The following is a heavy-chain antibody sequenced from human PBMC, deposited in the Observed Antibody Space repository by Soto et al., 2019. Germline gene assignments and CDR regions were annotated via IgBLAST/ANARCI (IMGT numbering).Heavy chain of an antibody. D-gene: IGHD3-16*02. V-gene: IGHV3-30-3*01. CDR1: GFTFSSYA. Sequence: GGSLRLSCAASGFTFSSYAMHWVRQPPGKGLEWVAVVSYDGSNKYYADSVKGRFTISRDNSKNTLYLQMNSLRAEDTAVYYCARDRYTITSRPGYWGQGTLVTVSS. J-gene: IGHJ4*02. CDR2: VSYDGSNK. CDR3: ARDRYTITSRPGY.